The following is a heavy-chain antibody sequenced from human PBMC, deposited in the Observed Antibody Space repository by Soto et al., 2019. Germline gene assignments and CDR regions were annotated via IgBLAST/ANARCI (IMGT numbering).Heavy chain of an antibody. J-gene: IGHJ2*01. CDR3: ARDGGYSRGLTYWYLDL. Sequence: QVQLQESGPGLVKPSETLSLTCTVSGGSMSSYHWSWIRQSPGKGLEWIGYIYYTGSTDYNPSLKSRATMSMDTYNNQFSLRLSSVTAADTAVYYCARDGGYSRGLTYWYLDLWGRGTLVTVSS. D-gene: IGHD6-19*01. CDR2: IYYTGST. V-gene: IGHV4-59*01. CDR1: GGSMSSYH.